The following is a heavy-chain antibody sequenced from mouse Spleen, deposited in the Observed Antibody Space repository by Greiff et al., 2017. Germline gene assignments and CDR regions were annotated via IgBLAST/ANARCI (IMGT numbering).Heavy chain of an antibody. Sequence: EVMLVESGGGLVKPGGSLKLSCAASGFTFSDYGMHWVRQAPEKGLEWVAYISSGSSTIYYAATVKGRFTISRDNAKNTLFLQMTSLRSEDTAMYYCAREDYDWFAYWGQGTLVTVSA. CDR1: GFTFSDYG. CDR3: AREDYDWFAY. D-gene: IGHD2-4*01. V-gene: IGHV5-17*01. CDR2: ISSGSSTI. J-gene: IGHJ3*01.